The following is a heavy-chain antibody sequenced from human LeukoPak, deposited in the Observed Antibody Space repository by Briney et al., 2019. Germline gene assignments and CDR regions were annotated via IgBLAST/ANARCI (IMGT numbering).Heavy chain of an antibody. CDR3: ARDGIAGAPGY. Sequence: GSLRLSCAASGFPFSSYWMHWVRQAPGKGLVWVSRINSDGSSTSYADSVKGRFAISRDNAKNTLYLQMNSLRAEDTAVYYCARDGIAGAPGYWGQGTLVTVSS. CDR1: GFPFSSYW. J-gene: IGHJ4*02. CDR2: INSDGSST. D-gene: IGHD6-13*01. V-gene: IGHV3-74*01.